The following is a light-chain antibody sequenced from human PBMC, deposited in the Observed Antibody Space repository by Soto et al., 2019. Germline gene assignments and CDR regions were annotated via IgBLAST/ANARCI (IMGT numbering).Light chain of an antibody. V-gene: IGKV1-5*03. CDR2: KTS. J-gene: IGKJ1*01. CDR1: QGISNW. CDR3: QQYHTYWT. Sequence: DIQMTQSPSTLSASVGDRVTITCRASQGISNWLAWYQQKPGKAPKLLIYKTSSLESGVPSRFSGSGSGTDFTLTISSLQPDDFATYYCQQYHTYWTFGQGTKVDVK.